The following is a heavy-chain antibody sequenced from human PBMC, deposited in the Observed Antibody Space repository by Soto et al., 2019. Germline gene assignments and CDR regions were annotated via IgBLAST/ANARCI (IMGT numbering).Heavy chain of an antibody. J-gene: IGHJ4*02. CDR1: GGSISSGGYY. CDR2: IYYSGST. Sequence: PSETLSLTCTVSGGSISSGGYYWRWIRQHPGKGLEWIGYIYYSGSTYYNPSLKSRVTISVDTSKNQFSLKLSSVTAADTAVYYCARREGSSGLIFDYWGQGTLVTVSS. CDR3: ARREGSSGLIFDY. D-gene: IGHD6-19*01. V-gene: IGHV4-31*03.